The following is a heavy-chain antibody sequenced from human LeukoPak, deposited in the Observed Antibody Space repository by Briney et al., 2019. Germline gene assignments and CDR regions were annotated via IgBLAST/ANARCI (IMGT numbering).Heavy chain of an antibody. D-gene: IGHD3-16*01. CDR1: GYTFTGYY. CDR2: INTNSGAT. V-gene: IGHV1-2*02. CDR3: VRDLMTTQTWDFDY. J-gene: IGHJ4*02. Sequence: ASVKVSCKASGYTFTGYYMHWVRQAPGQGLEWMAWINTNSGATNYAQKFQGRVTVTRDTSISTAYMELSSLESDDTAVYYCVRDLMTTQTWDFDYWGQGTLVSVSS.